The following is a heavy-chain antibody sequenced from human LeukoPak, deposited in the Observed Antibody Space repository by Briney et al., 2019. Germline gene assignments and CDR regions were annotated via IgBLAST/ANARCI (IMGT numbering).Heavy chain of an antibody. J-gene: IGHJ4*02. D-gene: IGHD1-26*01. V-gene: IGHV3-23*01. CDR2: ISNDGGGT. CDR1: GFTFRTYA. CDR3: ARDGKWELLSEFDY. Sequence: PGCSLTLSCAASGFTFRTYAMTWVRQAPGKGLEWVSGISNDGGGTNYADFVKGRFTISRDNSKNTLFLQMNSLRAEDTAVYYCARDGKWELLSEFDYWGQGTLVTVSS.